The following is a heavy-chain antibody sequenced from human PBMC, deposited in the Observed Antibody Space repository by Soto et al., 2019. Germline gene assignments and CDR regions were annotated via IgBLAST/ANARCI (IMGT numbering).Heavy chain of an antibody. Sequence: WASVKVSCKASGYTFTNYYMHWVRQAPGQGLEWMGIIYPSGGSTRNAQKFQGRVTMTRDTSTSTVYMELSSLRSEDTAVYYCARDFSEPMDYWGQGTLVTVSS. J-gene: IGHJ4*02. CDR3: ARDFSEPMDY. V-gene: IGHV1-46*01. D-gene: IGHD2-2*01. CDR1: GYTFTNYY. CDR2: IYPSGGST.